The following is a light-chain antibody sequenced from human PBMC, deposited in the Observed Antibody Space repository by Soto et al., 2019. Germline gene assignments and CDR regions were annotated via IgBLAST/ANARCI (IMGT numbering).Light chain of an antibody. J-gene: IGKJ1*01. V-gene: IGKV4-1*01. CDR1: QSVLASRYNKSD. CDR2: WES. Sequence: DIVMTQSPDSLAVSLGERATINCKSSQSVLASRYNKSDLAWYQQKPGQPPRLRMYWESFRESGVPDRFSGSGSGTDFTLTLGGLLAEDVPVYYCQHYSDMLWTFGQGTKVEI. CDR3: QHYSDMLWT.